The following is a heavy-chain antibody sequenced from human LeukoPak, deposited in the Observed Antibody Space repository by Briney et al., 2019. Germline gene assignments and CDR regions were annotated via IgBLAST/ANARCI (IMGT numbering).Heavy chain of an antibody. CDR2: ISGSGGST. V-gene: IGHV3-23*01. Sequence: GGSLRLSCAASGFTFSSYAMSWVRQAPGKGLEWVSAISGSGGSTYYADSVKGRFTISRDNSKNTLYLQMNSLRAEDTAVYYCAKFEWGKWEPPLLFYYYYGMDVWGQGTTVTVSS. D-gene: IGHD1-26*01. J-gene: IGHJ6*02. CDR1: GFTFSSYA. CDR3: AKFEWGKWEPPLLFYYYYGMDV.